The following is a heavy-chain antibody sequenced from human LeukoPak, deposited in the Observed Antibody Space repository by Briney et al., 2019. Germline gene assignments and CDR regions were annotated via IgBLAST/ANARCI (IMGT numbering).Heavy chain of an antibody. D-gene: IGHD3-10*01. CDR3: ARAYLFDY. J-gene: IGHJ4*02. CDR2: ISYDGSNK. Sequence: GGSLRLSCAASGFTFSSYAMHWVRQAPGKGLEWVAVISYDGSNKYYADSVKGRFTISRDNSKNTLYLQMNSLRAGDTAVYYCARAYLFDYWGQGTLVTVSS. CDR1: GFTFSSYA. V-gene: IGHV3-30-3*01.